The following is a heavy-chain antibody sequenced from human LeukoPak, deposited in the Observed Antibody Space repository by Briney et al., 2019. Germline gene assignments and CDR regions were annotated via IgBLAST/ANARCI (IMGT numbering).Heavy chain of an antibody. CDR2: IYYSGST. CDR1: GGSVSSGSYY. J-gene: IGHJ4*02. V-gene: IGHV4-31*03. CDR3: ARGTSIAARTFDY. D-gene: IGHD6-6*01. Sequence: SETLSLTCTVSGGSVSSGSYYWSWIRQHPGKGLEWIGYIYYSGSTYYNPSLKSRVTISVDTSKNQFSLKLSSVTAADTAVYYCARGTSIAARTFDYWGQGTLVTVSS.